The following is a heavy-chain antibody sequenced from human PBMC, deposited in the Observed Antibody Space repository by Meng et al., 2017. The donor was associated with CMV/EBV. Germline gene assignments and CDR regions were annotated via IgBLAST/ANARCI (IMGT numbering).Heavy chain of an antibody. CDR1: GSTFSDYY. V-gene: IGHV3-11*01. CDR2: ISSSGSTI. CDR3: ARGSRTVTYYYYGMDV. J-gene: IGHJ6*02. Sequence: GESLKISCAASGSTFSDYYMSWTRQAPGKGLQWVSYISSSGSTIYSADSVKGRFTISRDNAKNSLYLQMDSLRAEDTAVYYCARGSRTVTYYYYGMDVWGQGTTVTVSS. D-gene: IGHD4-11*01.